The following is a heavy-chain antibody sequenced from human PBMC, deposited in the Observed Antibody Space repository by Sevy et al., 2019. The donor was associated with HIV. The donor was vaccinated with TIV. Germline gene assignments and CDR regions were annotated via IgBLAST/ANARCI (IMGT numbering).Heavy chain of an antibody. Sequence: GGSLRLSCAASGFPFSSYAMNWVRQGPGKGLEWVSATGGRGGATYYADSVKGRFTMSRDNSKNTLYRQMDSLRAEDTAVYYCAKDVVAVVGDAFDVWGQGTMVTVSS. V-gene: IGHV3-23*01. D-gene: IGHD2-15*01. CDR1: GFPFSSYA. CDR3: AKDVVAVVGDAFDV. J-gene: IGHJ3*01. CDR2: TGGRGGAT.